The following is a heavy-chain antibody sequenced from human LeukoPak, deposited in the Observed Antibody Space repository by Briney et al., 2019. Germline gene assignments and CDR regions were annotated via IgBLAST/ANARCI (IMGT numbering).Heavy chain of an antibody. CDR2: IKQDGSEK. D-gene: IGHD3-22*01. CDR3: AGANYYDSSSYSQFDY. J-gene: IGHJ4*02. CDR1: RFTFSSHW. Sequence: GGSLRLSCAASRFTFSSHWMSWVRQAPGKGLEWVANIKQDGSEKYYVDSVKGRFTISRDNAKNSLHLQMNSLRAEDTAVYYCAGANYYDSSSYSQFDYWGQGTQVTVPS. V-gene: IGHV3-7*03.